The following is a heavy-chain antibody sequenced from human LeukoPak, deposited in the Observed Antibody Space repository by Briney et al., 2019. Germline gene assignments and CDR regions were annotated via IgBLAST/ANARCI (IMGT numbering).Heavy chain of an antibody. CDR1: GGSISSYY. V-gene: IGHV4-4*07. D-gene: IGHD3-16*01. CDR3: ARENDYVWGTPHYYYMDV. J-gene: IGHJ6*03. Sequence: SETLSLTCTVSGGSISSYYWSWIRQPAGKGLEWIGRIYTSGSTNYNPSLKSRVTMSVDTSKNQFSLKLSSVTAADTAVYYRARENDYVWGTPHYYYMDVWGKGTTVTVSS. CDR2: IYTSGST.